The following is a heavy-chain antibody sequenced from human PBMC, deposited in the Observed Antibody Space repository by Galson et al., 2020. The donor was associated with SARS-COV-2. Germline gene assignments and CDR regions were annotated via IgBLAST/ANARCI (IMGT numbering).Heavy chain of an antibody. CDR2: ISAYNGNT. CDR1: GYTFITYG. CDR3: ARDTSRTYNGMDI. J-gene: IGHJ6*02. V-gene: IGHV1-18*01. Sequence: ASVKVSCKASGYTFITYGFSWVRQATGQGLEWMAWISAYNGNTKYAPNLQGRLTMTTDTSTSTAYMELRSLRSDDTAVYYCARDTSRTYNGMDIWGQGTTVTVSS.